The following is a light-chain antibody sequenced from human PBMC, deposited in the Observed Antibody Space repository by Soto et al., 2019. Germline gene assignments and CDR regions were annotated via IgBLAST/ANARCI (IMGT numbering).Light chain of an antibody. J-gene: IGLJ2*01. CDR1: SSNIGTNA. CDR3: AAWDASLSALV. CDR2: TDN. V-gene: IGLV1-44*01. Sequence: QSVLTQPPSASGTPGQRVTFSCSGSSSNIGTNAVNWYQQLPGTAPKLIIYTDNQRPSGGPDRFSGSKSGTSASLAISGLQSEDEADYYCAAWDASLSALVFGGGTKLTVL.